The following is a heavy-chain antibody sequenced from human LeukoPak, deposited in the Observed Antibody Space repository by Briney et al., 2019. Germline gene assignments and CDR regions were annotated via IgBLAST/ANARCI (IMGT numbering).Heavy chain of an antibody. CDR2: INKDGSEK. V-gene: IGHV3-7*01. CDR3: LQYGAGST. J-gene: IGHJ4*02. Sequence: QSGGSLRLSCVASGFTFKNYWMTWVRQAPGKGLEWVANINKDGSEKYYGDSVAGRFTVSRDNAKNSLYLQMNSLRVEDTALYSCLQYGAGSTWGQGTVVTVSS. CDR1: GFTFKNYW. D-gene: IGHD3-10*01.